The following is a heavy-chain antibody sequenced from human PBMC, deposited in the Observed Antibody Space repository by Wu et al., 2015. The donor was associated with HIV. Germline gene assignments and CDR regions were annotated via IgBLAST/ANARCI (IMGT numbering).Heavy chain of an antibody. CDR2: MNPNSGNT. V-gene: IGHV1-8*01. CDR3: ASTQTCYYGSGLCFDP. D-gene: IGHD3-10*01. CDR1: GYTFTSYD. J-gene: IGHJ5*02. Sequence: QVQLVQSGAEVKKPGASVKVSCKASGYTFTSYDINWVRQATGQGLEWMGWMNPNSGNTGYAQKFQGRVTMTRNTSISTAYMELSSLRSEDTAVYYCASTQTCYYGSGLCFDPWGQGTLVTVSS.